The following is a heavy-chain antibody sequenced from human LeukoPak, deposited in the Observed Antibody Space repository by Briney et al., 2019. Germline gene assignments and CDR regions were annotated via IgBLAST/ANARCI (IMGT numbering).Heavy chain of an antibody. CDR2: INAGNGNT. CDR3: ARTNYYGSGSYYSPGGYYGMDV. J-gene: IGHJ6*04. Sequence: ASVKFSCKASGYTFTSYAMHWVRQAPGQRLEWMGWINAGNGNTKYSQKFQGRVTITRDTSASTAYMDLSSLRSEDTAVYYCARTNYYGSGSYYSPGGYYGMDVWGKGTTVTVSS. V-gene: IGHV1-3*01. CDR1: GYTFTSYA. D-gene: IGHD3-10*01.